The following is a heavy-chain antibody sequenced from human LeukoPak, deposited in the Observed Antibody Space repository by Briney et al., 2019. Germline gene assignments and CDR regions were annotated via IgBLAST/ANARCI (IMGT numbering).Heavy chain of an antibody. Sequence: PSQTLSLTCAVSGGSISSGGYSWSWIRQPPGKGLEWIGYIYHSGSTYHNPSLKSRVTISVDRSKNQFSLKLSSVTAADTAVYYCARESRIEDYFDYWGQGTLVTVSS. J-gene: IGHJ4*02. D-gene: IGHD2-15*01. V-gene: IGHV4-30-2*01. CDR3: ARESRIEDYFDY. CDR2: IYHSGST. CDR1: GGSISSGGYS.